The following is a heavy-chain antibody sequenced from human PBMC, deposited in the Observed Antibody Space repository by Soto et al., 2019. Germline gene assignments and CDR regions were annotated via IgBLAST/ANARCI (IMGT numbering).Heavy chain of an antibody. CDR1: GFTFSSYG. Sequence: HPCWSLRLSCAASGFTFSSYGMHGVLQAPGKGLEWVAVIWCDGSNKYYADSVKGRFTISRDNSKNTLYLQMNSLRAEDTAVYYCARERPTYSSLDYWGQGTLVTVSS. D-gene: IGHD6-19*01. CDR2: IWCDGSNK. J-gene: IGHJ4*02. CDR3: ARERPTYSSLDY. V-gene: IGHV3-33*01.